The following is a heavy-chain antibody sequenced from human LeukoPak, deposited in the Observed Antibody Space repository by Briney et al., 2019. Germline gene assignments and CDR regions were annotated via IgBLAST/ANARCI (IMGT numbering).Heavy chain of an antibody. V-gene: IGHV3-23*01. D-gene: IGHD2-15*01. CDR1: GFTFSSYA. Sequence: GGSLRLSCAASGFTFSSYAMSWVRQAPGKGLEWASAISGSGGSTYYADSVKGRFTISRDNSKNTLYLQMNSLRAEDTAVYYCAKAEPLEYCSGGSCYPAADLTCFDYWGQGTLVTVSS. CDR3: AKAEPLEYCSGGSCYPAADLTCFDY. J-gene: IGHJ4*02. CDR2: ISGSGGST.